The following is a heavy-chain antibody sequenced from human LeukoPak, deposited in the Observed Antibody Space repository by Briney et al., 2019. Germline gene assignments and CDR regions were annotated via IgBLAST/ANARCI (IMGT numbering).Heavy chain of an antibody. CDR2: IYPGDSDT. D-gene: IGHD2-21*02. J-gene: IGHJ6*02. Sequence: GDSLKISCKCSGYSSTTYWIVWLCRMPGKSLELMGSIYPGDSDTRYSPSFQGQVTISADKSISTAYLQWSSLKASDTAIYYCARRGDPNYYYYGMDVWGQGTTVAVSS. V-gene: IGHV5-51*01. CDR3: ARRGDPNYYYYGMDV. CDR1: GYSSTTYW.